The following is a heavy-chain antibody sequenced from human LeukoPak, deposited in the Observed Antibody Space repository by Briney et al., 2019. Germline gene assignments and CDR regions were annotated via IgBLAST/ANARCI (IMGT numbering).Heavy chain of an antibody. Sequence: GGSLRLSCTASGFTFGDYAMSWFRQAPGKGLEWVGFIRSKAYGGTTEYAASVKGRFTISRDDSKSIAYLQMNSLKTEDTAVYYCTRDWGTYYYDSSGYYYDAFDIWGQGTMVTVPS. J-gene: IGHJ3*02. D-gene: IGHD3-22*01. V-gene: IGHV3-49*03. CDR3: TRDWGTYYYDSSGYYYDAFDI. CDR2: IRSKAYGGTT. CDR1: GFTFGDYA.